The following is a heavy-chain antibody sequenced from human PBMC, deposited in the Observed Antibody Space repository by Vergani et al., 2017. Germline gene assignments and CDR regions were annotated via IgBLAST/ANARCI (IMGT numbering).Heavy chain of an antibody. J-gene: IGHJ6*02. CDR3: ARDRLRYFANYYYGMDV. D-gene: IGHD3-9*01. CDR1: GGSFSGYY. Sequence: QVQLQQWGAGLLKPSETLSLTCAVYGGSFSGYYWSWIRQPPGKGLEWIGEINHSGSTNYNPSLKSRVTISVDTSKNQFSLKLSSVTAADTAVYYCARDRLRYFANYYYGMDVWGQGTTVTVSS. CDR2: INHSGST. V-gene: IGHV4-34*01.